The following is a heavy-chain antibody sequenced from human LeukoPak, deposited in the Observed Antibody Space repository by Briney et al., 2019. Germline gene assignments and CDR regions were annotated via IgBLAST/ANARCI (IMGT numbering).Heavy chain of an antibody. CDR2: IYYSGST. V-gene: IGHV4-59*01. CDR3: ARGPNYYGSTAFDY. Sequence: SETLSLTCTVSGGSISSYYWSWIRQPPGKGLEWIGYIYYSGSTNYNPSLKSRVTISVDTSKNQFSLKLSSVTAADTAVYYCARGPNYYGSTAFDYWGQGTLVTVSS. D-gene: IGHD3-10*01. CDR1: GGSISSYY. J-gene: IGHJ4*02.